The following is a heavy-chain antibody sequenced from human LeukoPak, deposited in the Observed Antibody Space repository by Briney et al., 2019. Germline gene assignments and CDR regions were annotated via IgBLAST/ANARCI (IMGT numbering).Heavy chain of an antibody. D-gene: IGHD4-11*01. CDR1: GDSVSSDSAA. Sequence: HSQALSLTCAISGDSVSSDSAAWNWIRQSPSRGLQWLGRTYYRSKLFSDYALSVKSRITINADTSKNQFSLQLNSVTPEDTAVYYCARKGTVTTPFDYWGQGILVTVSS. V-gene: IGHV6-1*01. CDR3: ARKGTVTTPFDY. CDR2: TYYRSKLFS. J-gene: IGHJ4*02.